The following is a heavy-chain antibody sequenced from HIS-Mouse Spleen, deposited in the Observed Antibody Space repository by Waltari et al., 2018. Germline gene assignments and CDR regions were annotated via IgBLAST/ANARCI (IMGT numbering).Heavy chain of an antibody. CDR3: AREIPYSSSWYDWYFDL. CDR2: IDYSGRT. V-gene: IGHV4-39*07. D-gene: IGHD6-13*01. J-gene: IGHJ2*01. Sequence: QLQLQESGPGLVKPSETLSLTCTVSGGSISSSSYYWGWIRQPPGKGLEWIGSIDYSGRTYDNPSLKMRVTISLDTSKNQFSLKLSSGTAADTAVYYCAREIPYSSSWYDWYFDLWGRGTLVTVSS. CDR1: GGSISSSSYY.